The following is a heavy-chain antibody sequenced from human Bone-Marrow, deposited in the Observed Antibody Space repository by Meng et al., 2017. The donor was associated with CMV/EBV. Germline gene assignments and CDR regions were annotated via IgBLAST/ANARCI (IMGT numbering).Heavy chain of an antibody. CDR1: GGSVSSGSYY. CDR2: IYYSGST. V-gene: IGHV4-61*01. Sequence: GSLRLSCTVSGGSVSSGSYYWSWIRQPPGKGLEWIGYIYYSGSTNYNPSLKSRVTISVDTSKNQFSLKLSSVTAADTAVYYCAIQYDFWSGFMWGQGPLVTVSS. J-gene: IGHJ4*02. CDR3: AIQYDFWSGFM. D-gene: IGHD3-3*01.